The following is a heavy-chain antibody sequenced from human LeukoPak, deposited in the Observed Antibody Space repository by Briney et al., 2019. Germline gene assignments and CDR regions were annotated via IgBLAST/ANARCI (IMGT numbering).Heavy chain of an antibody. D-gene: IGHD2-21*02. CDR1: GGSLSRHH. Sequence: SETLSLTCTVSGGSLSRHHWSGLRHPPGKGLEWIGYIYYSGSTNYNPPLKSRVTISVDTSKNQLSLKLSSVTAADTAVYYCARALPCGGACYHFDYWGQGTLVTVSS. CDR3: ARALPCGGACYHFDY. J-gene: IGHJ4*02. CDR2: IYYSGST. V-gene: IGHV4-59*11.